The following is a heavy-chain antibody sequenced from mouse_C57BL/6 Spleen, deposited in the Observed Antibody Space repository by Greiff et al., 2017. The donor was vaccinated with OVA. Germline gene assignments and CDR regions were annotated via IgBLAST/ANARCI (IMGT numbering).Heavy chain of an antibody. CDR3: ARDGYYGSIYGYFDV. V-gene: IGHV3-6*01. D-gene: IGHD1-1*01. J-gene: IGHJ1*03. CDR1: GYSITSGYY. Sequence: ESGPGLVKPSQSLSLTCSVTGYSITSGYYWNWIRQFPGNKLEWMGYISYDGSNNYNPSLKNRISITRDTSKNQSFLKLNSVTTEDTATYYCARDGYYGSIYGYFDVWGTGTTVTVSS. CDR2: ISYDGSN.